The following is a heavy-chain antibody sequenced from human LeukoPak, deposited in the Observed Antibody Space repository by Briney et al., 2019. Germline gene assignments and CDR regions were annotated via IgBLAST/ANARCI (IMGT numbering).Heavy chain of an antibody. Sequence: GGSLRLSCAVSEFTFSSYWMHWVRQTPGKGLVWVSAISNNGGYTYYADSVQGRFTISRDNSKSTLCLQMNSLRAEDTAVYYCAKQLGYCSDGSCYFPYWGQGTLVTVSS. CDR2: ISNNGGYT. J-gene: IGHJ4*02. CDR1: EFTFSSYW. D-gene: IGHD2-15*01. V-gene: IGHV3-23*01. CDR3: AKQLGYCSDGSCYFPY.